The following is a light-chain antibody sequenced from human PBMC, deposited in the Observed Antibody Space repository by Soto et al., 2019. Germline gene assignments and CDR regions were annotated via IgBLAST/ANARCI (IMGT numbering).Light chain of an antibody. V-gene: IGKV1-5*01. CDR2: DAS. Sequence: DIQITPFPSTLSASVGDRVTNTCRASQSISSWLAWYQQKPGKAPKLLIYDASSLESGVPSRFSGSGSGTEFTLTISSLQPDDFATYYCQQYNSYWTFGQGTKVDI. CDR3: QQYNSYWT. J-gene: IGKJ1*01. CDR1: QSISSW.